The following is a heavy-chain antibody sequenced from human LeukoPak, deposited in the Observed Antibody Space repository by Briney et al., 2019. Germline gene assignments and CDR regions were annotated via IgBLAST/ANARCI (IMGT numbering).Heavy chain of an antibody. D-gene: IGHD6-19*01. CDR1: GGSISSSSYY. J-gene: IGHJ4*02. V-gene: IGHV4-39*01. CDR2: IYYSGST. CDR3: ARQEQWLAFDY. Sequence: PSETLSLTCTVSGGSISSSSYYWGWIRQPPGKGLEWIGSIYYSGSTYYNPSLKSRVTISVDTSKNQFSLKLSSVTAADTAVYYCARQEQWLAFDYWGQGTLVTVSS.